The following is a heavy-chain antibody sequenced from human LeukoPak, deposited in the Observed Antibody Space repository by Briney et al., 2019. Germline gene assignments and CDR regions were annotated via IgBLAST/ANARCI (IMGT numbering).Heavy chain of an antibody. Sequence: GGALRLSCAASGVTFSSYSMNWVRPAPGKGPEWVSSISSSSSYIYYADSVKGRFTISRDNAKNSLYLQMSSLRAEDTAVYYCAREAAYCSSTSCYYAFDIWGQGTMVTVSS. D-gene: IGHD2-2*01. CDR2: ISSSSSYI. CDR3: AREAAYCSSTSCYYAFDI. J-gene: IGHJ3*02. V-gene: IGHV3-21*01. CDR1: GVTFSSYS.